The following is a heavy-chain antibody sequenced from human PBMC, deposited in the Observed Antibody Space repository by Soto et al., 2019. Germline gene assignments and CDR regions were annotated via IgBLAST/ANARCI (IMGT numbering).Heavy chain of an antibody. CDR2: IYPTDSDT. CDR1: GYSFAYYW. J-gene: IGHJ4*02. V-gene: IGHV5-51*01. Sequence: GGSLKISCKGSGYSFAYYWIGWVRQMPGKGLEWMGIIYPTDSDTRYSLSFQGQVTISADKSINTAYLQWSSLKASDTAMYYCARQDGGAAYYFDYWGQGTLVTVSS. D-gene: IGHD2-21*01. CDR3: ARQDGGAAYYFDY.